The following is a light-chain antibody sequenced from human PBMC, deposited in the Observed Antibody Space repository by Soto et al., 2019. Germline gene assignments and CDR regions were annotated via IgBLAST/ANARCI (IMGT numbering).Light chain of an antibody. CDR3: HQYGSSPRT. CDR1: QXVTNNY. J-gene: IGKJ1*01. CDR2: GAS. V-gene: IGKV3-20*01. Sequence: EVVLTQSPGTLSLXPXEXXTXSXRXSQXVTNNYLAWYQQKPGHPPKLLIYGASSRATGIPDRFSGSGSGTDFTLTISKMELEDFAVYFCHQYGSSPRTFGQGTKVEF.